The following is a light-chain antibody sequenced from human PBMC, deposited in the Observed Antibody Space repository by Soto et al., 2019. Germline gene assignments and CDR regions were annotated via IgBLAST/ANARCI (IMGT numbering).Light chain of an antibody. CDR3: SSYAGSNTYV. V-gene: IGLV2-8*01. CDR1: SSDIGNYNF. J-gene: IGLJ1*01. CDR2: VVS. Sequence: QSALTQPPSASGSPGQSVAVSCTGTSSDIGNYNFVSWYQQHPGKAPKLMIYVVSKRPSGVPDRFSGSKSGNTASLTVSGLQAEDEADYYCSSYAGSNTYVFGTGTKVTVL.